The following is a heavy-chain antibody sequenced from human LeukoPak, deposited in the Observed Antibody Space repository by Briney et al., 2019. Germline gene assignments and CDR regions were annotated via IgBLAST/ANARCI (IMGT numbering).Heavy chain of an antibody. CDR1: GGSISSSSYY. V-gene: IGHV4-39*07. CDR2: IYYSGST. D-gene: IGHD5-12*01. J-gene: IGHJ3*02. Sequence: SETLSLTCTVSGGSISSSSYYWGWIRQPPGKGLEWIGSIYYSGSTYYNPSLKSRVTISVDTSKNQFSLKLSSVTAADTAVYYCARVVATILHAFDIWGQGTMVTVSS. CDR3: ARVVATILHAFDI.